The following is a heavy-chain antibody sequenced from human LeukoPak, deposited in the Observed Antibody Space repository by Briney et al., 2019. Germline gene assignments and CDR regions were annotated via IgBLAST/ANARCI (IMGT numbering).Heavy chain of an antibody. Sequence: SETLSLTCTVSGGSISSGDYYWSWIRQPPGKGQEWIGYIYYSGSTNYNPSLKSRVTISVDTSKNQFSLKLSSVTAADTAVYYCARVGYGDYVLYYYYMDVWGKGTTVTVSS. D-gene: IGHD4-17*01. CDR1: GGSISSGDYY. V-gene: IGHV4-30-4*08. CDR2: IYYSGST. J-gene: IGHJ6*03. CDR3: ARVGYGDYVLYYYYMDV.